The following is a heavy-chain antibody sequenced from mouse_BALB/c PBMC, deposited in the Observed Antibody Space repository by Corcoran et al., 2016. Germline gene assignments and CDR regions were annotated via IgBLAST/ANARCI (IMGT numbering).Heavy chain of an antibody. J-gene: IGHJ3*01. CDR3: ARRAGGYDGAWVAY. V-gene: IGHV8-12*01. D-gene: IGHD2-14*01. CDR1: GFSLSTSGMG. CDR2: IYWDDDK. Sequence: QVTLKESGPGILQPSQTLSLTCSFSGFSLSTSGMGVSWIRQPSGKGLEWLAHIYWDDDKRYNPSLKSRLTISKDTSSNQVFLKITSVDTADNATDYCARRAGGYDGAWVAYWGQGTLVTVSA.